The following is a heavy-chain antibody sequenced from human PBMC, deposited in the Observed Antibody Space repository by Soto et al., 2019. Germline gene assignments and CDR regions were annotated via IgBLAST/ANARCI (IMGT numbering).Heavy chain of an antibody. CDR1: GYTFTSYY. J-gene: IGHJ6*02. CDR2: INPSGGST. Sequence: ASVKVSCKASGYTFTSYYMHWVRQAPGQGLEWMGIINPSGGSTSYAQKFQGRVTMTRDTSTSTVYMELSSLRSEDTAVYYCARDSLQVRGVHDDYGMVVWGQGTRVTVSS. V-gene: IGHV1-46*01. D-gene: IGHD3-10*01. CDR3: ARDSLQVRGVHDDYGMVV.